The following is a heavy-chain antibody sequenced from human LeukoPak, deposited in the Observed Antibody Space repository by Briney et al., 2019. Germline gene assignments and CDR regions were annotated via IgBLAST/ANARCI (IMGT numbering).Heavy chain of an antibody. CDR3: ARDRQQYSGYDWGFDP. V-gene: IGHV4-30-4*01. CDR2: IYYSGST. CDR1: GGSISSGDYY. D-gene: IGHD5-12*01. J-gene: IGHJ5*02. Sequence: SETLSLTCTVSGGSISSGDYYWSWIRQPPGKGLEWIGYIYYSGSTYYNPSLRSRVTVSVDTSKNQFSLKLSSVTAADTAVYYCARDRQQYSGYDWGFDPWGQGTLVTVSS.